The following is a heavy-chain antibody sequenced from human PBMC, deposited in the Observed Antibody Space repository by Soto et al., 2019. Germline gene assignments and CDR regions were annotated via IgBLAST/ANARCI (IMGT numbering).Heavy chain of an antibody. D-gene: IGHD6-6*01. J-gene: IGHJ4*02. V-gene: IGHV4-4*02. Sequence: ETLSLTCVVSGGSISSTNWWTWVRQPPGKRLEWIGEIYHNGSPTYSPSLRGRATISVDKSNNQFSLRLRSLIAADTAVFYCARGVLVEGTSSPDIFDYWGQGTLVTVSS. CDR2: IYHNGSP. CDR3: ARGVLVEGTSSPDIFDY. CDR1: GGSISSTNW.